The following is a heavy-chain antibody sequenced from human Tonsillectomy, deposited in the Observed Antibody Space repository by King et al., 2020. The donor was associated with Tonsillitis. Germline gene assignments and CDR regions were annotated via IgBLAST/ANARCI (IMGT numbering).Heavy chain of an antibody. CDR1: GFSLSTSGGG. J-gene: IGHJ6*03. D-gene: IGHD3-3*01. CDR2: IYLDDDK. CDR3: AHTHGGRSYYYYYYMDV. V-gene: IGHV2-5*02. Sequence: ITLKESGPTLVKPTQTLTLPCTFSGFSLSTSGGGVGWIRQPPGKALEWLALIYLDDDKGYSPSLKSRLTITKDTSKNQVVLTMTNMDLVDTATYYCAHTHGGRSYYYYYYMDVWGKGTTVTVSS.